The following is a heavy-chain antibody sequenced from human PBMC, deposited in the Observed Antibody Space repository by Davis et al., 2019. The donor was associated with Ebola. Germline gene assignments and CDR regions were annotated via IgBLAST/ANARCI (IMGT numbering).Heavy chain of an antibody. V-gene: IGHV3-11*01. Sequence: GGSLRLSCAASGFTFNNAWMSWVRQAQGKGLEWVSYISSSGSTIYYADSVKGRFTISRDNAKNSLYLQMNSLRAEDTAVYYCARTYDYGMDVWGKGTTVTVSS. CDR3: ARTYDYGMDV. J-gene: IGHJ6*04. CDR2: ISSSGSTI. CDR1: GFTFNNAW.